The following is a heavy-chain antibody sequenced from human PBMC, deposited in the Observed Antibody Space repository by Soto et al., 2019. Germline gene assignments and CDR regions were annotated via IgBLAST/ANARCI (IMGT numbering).Heavy chain of an antibody. J-gene: IGHJ4*02. V-gene: IGHV4-31*03. CDR2: IYSDGRT. D-gene: IGHD6-25*01. CDR3: ASGYKYPSDY. Sequence: QVQLQESGPGLVKPSQTLSVTCTVSGASVTSGVYYWTWISQHSGKGLEWIGHIYSDGRTYYSPSLKSRLTISLDMSKNQFSLRLTSVTVADTAVYYCASGYKYPSDYWGQGTLVAVSS. CDR1: GASVTSGVYY.